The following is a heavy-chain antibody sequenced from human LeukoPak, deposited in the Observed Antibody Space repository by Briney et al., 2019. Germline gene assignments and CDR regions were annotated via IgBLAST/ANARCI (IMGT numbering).Heavy chain of an antibody. CDR1: GYTFTNYG. V-gene: IGHV1-18*01. CDR3: ARDQSVRLLQTSSTYFKHVFTI. J-gene: IGHJ3*02. D-gene: IGHD6-13*01. CDR2: ISAYNGNT. Sequence: ASVKVSCKTSGYTFTNYGISWVRQAPGLGLEWMGWISAYNGNTNYAQKVQGRVTMTTDTSTSTAYMELRSLRFDDTAVYYCARDQSVRLLQTSSTYFKHVFTIWGQGSMVTVSS.